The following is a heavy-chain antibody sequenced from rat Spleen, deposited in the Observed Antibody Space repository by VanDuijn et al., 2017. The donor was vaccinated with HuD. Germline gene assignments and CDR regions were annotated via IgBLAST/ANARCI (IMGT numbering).Heavy chain of an antibody. CDR3: ARDRNYFDY. J-gene: IGHJ2*01. V-gene: IGHV2-32*01. CDR2: IWTGGNA. CDR1: GFSLTSYH. Sequence: QVQLKESGPGLVQPSQTLSLTCTVSGFSLTSYHVHWVRQPPGKGLEWVGVIWTGGNAAYTSLLKSRLSISRDTSKNQVFLKMSSLQTEDTATYYCARDRNYFDYWGQGVMVTVSS.